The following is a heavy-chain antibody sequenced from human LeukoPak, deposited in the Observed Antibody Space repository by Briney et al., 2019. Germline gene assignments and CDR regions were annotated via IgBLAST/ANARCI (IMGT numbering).Heavy chain of an antibody. CDR2: IKQDGSEK. Sequence: GGSLRLSCAASGFTFSSYWMSWVRQAPGKGLEWVANIKQDGSEKYYVDSVKGRFTISRDNAKNSLYLQMNSLRAEDTAVYYCARGGEPYYYDSSGYKFDCWGQGTLVTVSS. V-gene: IGHV3-7*04. CDR1: GFTFSSYW. J-gene: IGHJ4*02. D-gene: IGHD3-22*01. CDR3: ARGGEPYYYDSSGYKFDC.